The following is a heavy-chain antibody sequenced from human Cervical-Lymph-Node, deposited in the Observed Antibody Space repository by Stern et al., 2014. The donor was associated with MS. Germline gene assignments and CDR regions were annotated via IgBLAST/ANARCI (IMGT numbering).Heavy chain of an antibody. V-gene: IGHV1-46*01. Sequence: VHLVESGAEVKKPGASVKVSCKASGYTFTSYYMHWVRQAPGQGLEWMGIINPSGGSTRYDQKVQGRVTLTRDTYTSNVYMELSSLRSEDTAVYYGARVGRVTKDAFDIWGQGTMVTVSS. CDR1: GYTFTSYY. CDR3: ARVGRVTKDAFDI. CDR2: INPSGGST. D-gene: IGHD3-16*01. J-gene: IGHJ3*02.